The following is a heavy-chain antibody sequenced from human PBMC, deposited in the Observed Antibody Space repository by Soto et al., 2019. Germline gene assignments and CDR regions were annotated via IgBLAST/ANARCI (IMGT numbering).Heavy chain of an antibody. CDR1: GGSITSGGFY. Sequence: QVQLQESGPGLVKPSQTLSLTCTVSGGSITSGGFYWSWVRQHPGKGLEWIGYIYHSGSTNIYDTGSTYYNPSLKSRVIISAATSQNQVSLRLSFVTAADTAVYYCARNGYTYGMDVWGQGATVTVS. J-gene: IGHJ6*02. CDR3: ARNGYTYGMDV. V-gene: IGHV4-31*03. CDR2: IYHSGSTNIYDTGST. D-gene: IGHD5-18*01.